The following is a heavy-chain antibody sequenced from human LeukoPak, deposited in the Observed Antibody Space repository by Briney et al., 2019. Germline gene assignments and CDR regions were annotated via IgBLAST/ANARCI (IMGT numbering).Heavy chain of an antibody. Sequence: PSETLSLTCTVSGYSISSGYYWGWIRQHPGKGLEWIGSIYHSGSTYYNPSLKSRVTISVDTSKNQFSLKLSSVTAADTAVYYCGLRPLSGRYSHFDYWGQGTLVTVSS. CDR2: IYHSGST. D-gene: IGHD1-26*01. J-gene: IGHJ4*02. CDR1: GYSISSGYY. V-gene: IGHV4-38-2*02. CDR3: GLRPLSGRYSHFDY.